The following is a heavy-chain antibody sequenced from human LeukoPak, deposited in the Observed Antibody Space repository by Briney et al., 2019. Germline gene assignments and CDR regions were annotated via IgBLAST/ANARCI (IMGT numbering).Heavy chain of an antibody. V-gene: IGHV4-59*01. D-gene: IGHD2-15*01. CDR1: GVSINDYY. CDR2: IYYSGST. J-gene: IGHJ4*02. CDR3: ARHSGRAVSQSSFDY. Sequence: SETLSLTCTVSGVSINDYYWSWIRQPLGKGLEWIGHIYYSGSTNYNPSLKSRVTMAVDTSKNQFSLKVSSMTAADTAIYYCARHSGRAVSQSSFDYWGQGTLVTVSS.